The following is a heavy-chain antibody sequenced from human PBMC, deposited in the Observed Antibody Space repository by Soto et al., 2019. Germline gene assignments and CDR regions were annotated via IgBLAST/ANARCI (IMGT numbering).Heavy chain of an antibody. J-gene: IGHJ6*02. CDR2: INDGGGT. CDR1: CGSCNGDY. Sequence: SEAQSVTCALDCGSCNGDYWTWIRQTGGKGVEGGGEINDGGGTNYSQALKSRVTISIDTSKNPFSLKLSSVTAADTAVYYCAREQVPQWFRKRYYRMDVWGQGTTVTVSS. D-gene: IGHD2-8*01. CDR3: AREQVPQWFRKRYYRMDV. V-gene: IGHV4-34*01.